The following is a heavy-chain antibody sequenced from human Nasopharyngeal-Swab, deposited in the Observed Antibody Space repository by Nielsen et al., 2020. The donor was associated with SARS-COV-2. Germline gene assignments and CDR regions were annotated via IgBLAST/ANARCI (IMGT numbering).Heavy chain of an antibody. CDR1: GYDFTTYW. D-gene: IGHD3-22*01. CDR2: IYPANSEN. V-gene: IGHV5-51*01. Sequence: GGSLRLSCKASGYDFTTYWIAWVRQMTGEGLEWMGTIYPANSENAYSPSFQGQVTISADRSVTTAYLQWSSLKASDSAVYYCARHPRNYYGGNVYRDDTFDLWGQGTMVTVSS. CDR3: ARHPRNYYGGNVYRDDTFDL. J-gene: IGHJ3*01.